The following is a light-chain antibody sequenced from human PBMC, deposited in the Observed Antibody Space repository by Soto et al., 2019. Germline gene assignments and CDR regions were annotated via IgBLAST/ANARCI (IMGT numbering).Light chain of an antibody. CDR3: QQSYSTPFT. Sequence: DLQMTQSPSSLSASVGDRVTITCRASQSISSYLNWYQQKPGKAPKLLIYAASSLQSGVPSRFSGSGSGTDCTLTISSLQPEDGATYYCQQSYSTPFTFGPGTKVDIK. CDR1: QSISSY. CDR2: AAS. V-gene: IGKV1-39*01. J-gene: IGKJ3*01.